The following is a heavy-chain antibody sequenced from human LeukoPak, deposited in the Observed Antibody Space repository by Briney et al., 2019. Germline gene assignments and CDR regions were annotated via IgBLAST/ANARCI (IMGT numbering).Heavy chain of an antibody. CDR2: IIPIFGTA. D-gene: IGHD2-21*02. CDR1: GGTFISYA. Sequence: SVKVSCKASGGTFISYAISWVRQAPGQGLEWMGGIIPIFGTANYAQKFQGRVTITADESTSTAYMELSSLRSEDTAVYYCARERKGYCGGDCYTKGMDVWGQGTTVTVSS. V-gene: IGHV1-69*13. CDR3: ARERKGYCGGDCYTKGMDV. J-gene: IGHJ6*02.